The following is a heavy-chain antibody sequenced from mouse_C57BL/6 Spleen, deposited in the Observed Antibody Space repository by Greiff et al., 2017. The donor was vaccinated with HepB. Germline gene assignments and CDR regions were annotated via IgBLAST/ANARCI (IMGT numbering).Heavy chain of an antibody. V-gene: IGHV1-50*01. CDR1: GYTFTSYW. J-gene: IGHJ2*01. CDR2: IDPSDSYT. D-gene: IGHD3-2*02. CDR3: AGGGTAQATDY. Sequence: QVQLQQPGAELVKPGASVKLSCKASGYTFTSYWMQWVKQRPGQGLEWIGEIDPSDSYTNYNQKFKGKATLTVDTSSSTAYMQLSSLTSEDSAVYYCAGGGTAQATDYWGQGTTLTVSS.